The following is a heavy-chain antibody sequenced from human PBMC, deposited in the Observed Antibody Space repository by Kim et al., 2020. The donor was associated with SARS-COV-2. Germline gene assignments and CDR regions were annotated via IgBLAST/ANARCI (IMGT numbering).Heavy chain of an antibody. J-gene: IGHJ6*02. D-gene: IGHD3-10*01. Sequence: DSVKGRYTISRDNSKNTLYLQMNSLRAEDTAVYYCARDPLYGSGKGGMDVWGQGTTVTVSS. CDR3: ARDPLYGSGKGGMDV. V-gene: IGHV3-66*01.